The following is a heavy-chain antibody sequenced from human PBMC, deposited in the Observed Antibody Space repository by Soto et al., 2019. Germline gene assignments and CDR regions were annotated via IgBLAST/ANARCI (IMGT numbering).Heavy chain of an antibody. CDR3: TTEIQWLDGYYFDY. Sequence: PGGSLRLSCAASGFTFSNAWMSWVRQAPGKGLEWVGRIKSKTDGGTTDYAAPVKGRFTISRDDSKNTLYLQMNSLKTEDTAVYYCTTEIQWLDGYYFDYWGKGTLVTVSS. CDR1: GFTFSNAW. J-gene: IGHJ4*02. CDR2: IKSKTDGGTT. D-gene: IGHD5-12*01. V-gene: IGHV3-15*01.